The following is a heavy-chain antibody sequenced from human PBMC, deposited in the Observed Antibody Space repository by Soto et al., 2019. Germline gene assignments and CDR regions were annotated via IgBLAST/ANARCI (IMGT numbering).Heavy chain of an antibody. CDR3: ARYVLYNWNSTPYYYYGMDV. V-gene: IGHV1-69*13. CDR2: IIPIFGTA. D-gene: IGHD1-7*01. Sequence: SVKVSCKASGGTFSSYAISWVRQAPGQGLEWMGGIIPIFGTANYAQKFQGRVSITADESTSTAYMELSSLRSEDTAVYYCARYVLYNWNSTPYYYYGMDVWGQGTTVTVSS. CDR1: GGTFSSYA. J-gene: IGHJ6*02.